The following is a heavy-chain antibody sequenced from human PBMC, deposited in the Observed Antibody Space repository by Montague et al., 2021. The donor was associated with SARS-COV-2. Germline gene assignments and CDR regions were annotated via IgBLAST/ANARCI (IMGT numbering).Heavy chain of an antibody. CDR3: ARGDGVVVAAPYI. J-gene: IGHJ3*02. V-gene: IGHV4-31*03. D-gene: IGHD2-15*01. CDR1: GGSISNGGYY. CDR2: MYDSGST. Sequence: TLSLTCTVSGGSISNGGYYCSWIRQHPGKGLEWIGYMYDSGSTYYNPSLTSRVTMSLGTSKNQFSLKLSSVTAADTAVYYCARGDGVVVAAPYIWGQGKMVNVSS.